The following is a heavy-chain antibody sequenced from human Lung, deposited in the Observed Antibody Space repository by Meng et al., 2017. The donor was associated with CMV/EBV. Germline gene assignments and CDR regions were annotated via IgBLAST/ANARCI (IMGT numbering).Heavy chain of an antibody. CDR2: ISSTSAYI. D-gene: IGHD3-10*01. Sequence: GGSLRLXXAAFEFTFSSYRMNWVRQAPGKGLEWVSFISSTSAYIDYADSVKGRFTISRDNARNSLFLQMNSLRAEDTAVYYCARDIRGSDYYYGMHVWGQGTXVTVSS. J-gene: IGHJ6*02. CDR3: ARDIRGSDYYYGMHV. CDR1: EFTFSSYR. V-gene: IGHV3-21*01.